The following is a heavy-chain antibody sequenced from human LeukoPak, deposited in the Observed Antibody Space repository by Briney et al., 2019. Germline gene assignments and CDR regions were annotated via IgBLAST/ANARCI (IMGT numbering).Heavy chain of an antibody. CDR3: ARDGYDSSGYLYY. D-gene: IGHD3-22*01. V-gene: IGHV3-21*01. J-gene: IGHJ4*02. CDR1: GFTFSSYS. CDR2: ISSSSSYI. Sequence: NSGGSLRLSCAASGFTFSSYSITCVRQAPGKGLEWVSSISSSSSYIYYADSVKGRFTISRDNAKNSLYLQMNSLRAEDTAVYYCARDGYDSSGYLYYWGQGTLVTVSS.